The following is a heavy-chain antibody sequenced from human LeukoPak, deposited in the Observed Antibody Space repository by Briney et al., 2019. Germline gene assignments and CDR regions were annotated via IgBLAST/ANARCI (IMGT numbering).Heavy chain of an antibody. V-gene: IGHV3-30-3*01. Sequence: GGSLRLSCAASGFTFSSYTMHWVRQAPGKGLEWVALISYDGSNIYYADSVKGRFTISRDNSRNTLYPQINSLRAEDTAVYYCAREGSFGELLPFDYWGQGTLVTVSS. J-gene: IGHJ4*02. D-gene: IGHD3-10*01. CDR2: ISYDGSNI. CDR1: GFTFSSYT. CDR3: AREGSFGELLPFDY.